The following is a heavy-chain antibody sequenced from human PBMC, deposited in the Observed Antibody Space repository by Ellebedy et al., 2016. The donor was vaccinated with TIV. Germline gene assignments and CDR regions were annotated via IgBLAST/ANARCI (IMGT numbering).Heavy chain of an antibody. J-gene: IGHJ6*02. Sequence: SETLSLTCTVSGGSISSYYWSWIRQPPGKGLEWIGYIYYSGSTNYNPSLKSRVTISVDTSKNQFSLKLSSVTAADTAVYYCARDAAPPMYGMDVWGQGTTVTVSS. V-gene: IGHV4-59*01. D-gene: IGHD6-25*01. CDR1: GGSISSYY. CDR3: ARDAAPPMYGMDV. CDR2: IYYSGST.